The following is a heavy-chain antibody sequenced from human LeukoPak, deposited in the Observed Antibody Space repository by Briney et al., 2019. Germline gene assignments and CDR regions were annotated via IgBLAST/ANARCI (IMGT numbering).Heavy chain of an antibody. CDR2: IYYSGST. CDR3: ARDNNDFWTSYPFFDY. Sequence: SETLSLTCTVSGGSISSYYWSWIRQPPGKGLEWIGYIYYSGSTSYNPSLKSRVTISVDTSRNQFSLKLSSVTAADTAVYYCARDNNDFWTSYPFFDYWGQGTLVTVSS. D-gene: IGHD3/OR15-3a*01. CDR1: GGSISSYY. J-gene: IGHJ4*02. V-gene: IGHV4-59*12.